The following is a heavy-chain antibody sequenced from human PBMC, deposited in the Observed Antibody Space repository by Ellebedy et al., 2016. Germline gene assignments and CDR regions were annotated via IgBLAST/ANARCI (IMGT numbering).Heavy chain of an antibody. CDR2: IWYDGSNK. Sequence: GGSLRLSXAASGFTFSSYGMHWVRQAPGKGLEWVAVIWYDGSNKYYADSVKGRFTISRDNSKNTLYLQMNSLRAEDTAVYYCARDGLDYYDSSAYSEKDDPFDIWGQGTMVTVSS. J-gene: IGHJ3*02. D-gene: IGHD3-22*01. V-gene: IGHV3-33*01. CDR1: GFTFSSYG. CDR3: ARDGLDYYDSSAYSEKDDPFDI.